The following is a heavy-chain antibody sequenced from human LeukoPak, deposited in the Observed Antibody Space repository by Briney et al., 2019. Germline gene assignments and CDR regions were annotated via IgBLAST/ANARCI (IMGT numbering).Heavy chain of an antibody. CDR2: IGVTGDT. J-gene: IGHJ2*01. D-gene: IGHD2-15*01. CDR3: TKEFCGSRAACAGGSYYDF. Sequence: AGGSLRLSCAASGFTFSKDDFHWVRQAPGKGLEWVAAIGVTGDTYYVDSVKGRFTISREDAANSLYLQMRSLGAGDTALYYCTKEFCGSRAACAGGSYYDFWGRGALVTVSS. V-gene: IGHV3-13*01. CDR1: GFTFSKDD.